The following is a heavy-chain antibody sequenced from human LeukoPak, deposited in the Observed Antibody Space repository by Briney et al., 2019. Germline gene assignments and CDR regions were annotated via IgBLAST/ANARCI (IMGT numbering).Heavy chain of an antibody. D-gene: IGHD6-19*01. V-gene: IGHV4-39*01. CDR1: GGSISSSSYH. J-gene: IGHJ4*02. Sequence: PSETLSLTCTVSGGSISSSSYHWGWIRQPPGKGLEWIGKIFYTGSAYNKPSLKSRVTISVDTSKNQFSLKLSSVTAADTAVYYCARWSRMAGGGTGGFDYWGQGTLVTVSS. CDR2: IFYTGSA. CDR3: ARWSRMAGGGTGGFDY.